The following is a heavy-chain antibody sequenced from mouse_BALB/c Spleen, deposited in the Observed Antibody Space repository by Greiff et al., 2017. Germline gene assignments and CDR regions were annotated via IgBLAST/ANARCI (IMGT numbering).Heavy chain of an antibody. CDR1: GFTFSSYA. Sequence: DVMLVESGGGLVKPGGSLKLSCAASGFTFSSYAMSWVRQSPEKRLEWVAEISSGGSYTYYPDTVTGRFTISRDNAKNTLYLEMSSLRSEDTAMYYCASLYDGYPLYAMDYWGQGTSVTVSS. CDR2: ISSGGSYT. V-gene: IGHV5-9-4*01. J-gene: IGHJ4*01. CDR3: ASLYDGYPLYAMDY. D-gene: IGHD2-3*01.